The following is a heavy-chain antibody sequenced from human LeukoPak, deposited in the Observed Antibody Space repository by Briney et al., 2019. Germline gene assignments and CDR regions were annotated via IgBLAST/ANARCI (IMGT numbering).Heavy chain of an antibody. J-gene: IGHJ5*02. D-gene: IGHD6-13*01. CDR2: INAGNGNT. CDR1: GYTFTSYA. V-gene: IGHV1-3*01. Sequence: ASVKVSCKASGYTFTSYAMHWVRQAPGQRLEWMGWINAGNGNTKYSQKFQGRVTITRDTSASTAYMELSSLRSEDTAVYYCARDSKRHSSSWRNWFDPWGQGTLVTVSS. CDR3: ARDSKRHSSSWRNWFDP.